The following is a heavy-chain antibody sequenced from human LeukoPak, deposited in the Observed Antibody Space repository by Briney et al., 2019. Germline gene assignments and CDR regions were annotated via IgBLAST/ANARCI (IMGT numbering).Heavy chain of an antibody. Sequence: GGSLRLSCAASGFTFSSYSMNWVRQAPGKGLEWVSYISSSSSTIYYADSVKGRFTISRDNAKNSLYLQMNSLRAEDTAVYYCARGVNPYDSSGYFAFDIWGQGTMVTVSS. CDR3: ARGVNPYDSSGYFAFDI. D-gene: IGHD3-22*01. CDR1: GFTFSSYS. CDR2: ISSSSSTI. J-gene: IGHJ3*02. V-gene: IGHV3-48*01.